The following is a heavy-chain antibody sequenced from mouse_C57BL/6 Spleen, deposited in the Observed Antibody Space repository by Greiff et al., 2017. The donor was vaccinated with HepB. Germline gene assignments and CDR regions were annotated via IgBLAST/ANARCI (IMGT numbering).Heavy chain of an antibody. CDR3: AREVYDYPFAY. Sequence: EVQLQESGPGLVKPSQSLSLTCSVTGYSITSGYYWNWIRQFPGNKLEWMGYISYDGSNNYNPSLKNRISITRDTPKNQFFLKLNSVTTEDTATYYCAREVYDYPFAYWGQGTLVTVSA. V-gene: IGHV3-6*01. J-gene: IGHJ3*01. D-gene: IGHD2-4*01. CDR1: GYSITSGYY. CDR2: ISYDGSN.